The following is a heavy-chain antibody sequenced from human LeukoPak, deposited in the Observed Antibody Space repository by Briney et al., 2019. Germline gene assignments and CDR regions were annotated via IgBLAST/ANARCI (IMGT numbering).Heavy chain of an antibody. V-gene: IGHV6-1*01. CDR1: GGSVSSNSAA. J-gene: IGHJ6*03. CDR3: ARGRGYCCITSCYEMASFGYYYYMDV. D-gene: IGHD2-2*01. Sequence: SQTLSLTCAISGGSVSSNSAAWNWIRQSPSRGLEWLGRTYYRSKWYNDYAVSVKSRITINPDTSKNQFSLQLNSVTPEDTAVYYCARGRGYCCITSCYEMASFGYYYYMDVWGKGTTVTVSS. CDR2: TYYRSKWYN.